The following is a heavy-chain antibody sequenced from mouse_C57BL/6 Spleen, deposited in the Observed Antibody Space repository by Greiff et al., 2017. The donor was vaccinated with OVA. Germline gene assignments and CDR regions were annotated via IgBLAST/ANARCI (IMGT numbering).Heavy chain of an antibody. J-gene: IGHJ1*03. Sequence: EVKLQESEGGLVQPGSSMKLSCTASGFTFSDYYMAWVRQVPEKGLEWVANINYDGSSTYYLDSLKSRFIISRDNAKNILYLQMSSLKSEDTATYYCARDRTGNWYFDVWGTGTTVTVSS. D-gene: IGHD4-1*01. CDR1: GFTFSDYY. CDR2: INYDGSST. V-gene: IGHV5-16*01. CDR3: ARDRTGNWYFDV.